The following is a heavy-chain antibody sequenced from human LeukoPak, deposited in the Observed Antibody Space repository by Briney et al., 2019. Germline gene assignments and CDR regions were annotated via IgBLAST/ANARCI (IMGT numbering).Heavy chain of an antibody. V-gene: IGHV3-30-3*01. CDR2: ISYDGSNK. Sequence: GGSLRLSCAASGFAFSSYAMHWVRQAPGKGLEWVAVISYDGSNKYYADSVKGRFTISRDNSKNTLYLQMNSLRAEDTAVYYCARAPYYYYYYMDVWGKGTTVTVSS. CDR3: ARAPYYYYYYMDV. J-gene: IGHJ6*03. CDR1: GFAFSSYA.